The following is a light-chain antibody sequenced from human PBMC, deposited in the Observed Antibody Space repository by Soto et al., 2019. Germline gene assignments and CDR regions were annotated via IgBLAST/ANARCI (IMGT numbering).Light chain of an antibody. CDR2: DVS. CDR1: SSDVGGYNS. CDR3: SSYTSSSTLV. Sequence: QSGLTQPASVSGSPGQSITISCSGTSSDVGGYNSVSWCQQHPGKAPKLMIYDVSNRPSGVSNRFSGSKSGNTASLTISGLQAEDEADYYCSSYTSSSTLVFGTGTKVTVL. J-gene: IGLJ1*01. V-gene: IGLV2-14*01.